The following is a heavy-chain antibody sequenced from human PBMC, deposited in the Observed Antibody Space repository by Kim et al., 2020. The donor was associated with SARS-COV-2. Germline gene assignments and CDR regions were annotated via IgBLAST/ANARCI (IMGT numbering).Heavy chain of an antibody. V-gene: IGHV4-31*03. J-gene: IGHJ6*02. Sequence: SETLSLTCTVSGGPISSGGYYWSWIRQHPGKGLEWIAYAYYSGTTYNNPSLKGRVTVSVDTSKSQFSLKLSSVTVADTAVYYCARGVVGALLGGLDVWGQGTTVTVSS. CDR3: ARGVVGALLGGLDV. D-gene: IGHD1-26*01. CDR1: GGPISSGGYY. CDR2: AYYSGTT.